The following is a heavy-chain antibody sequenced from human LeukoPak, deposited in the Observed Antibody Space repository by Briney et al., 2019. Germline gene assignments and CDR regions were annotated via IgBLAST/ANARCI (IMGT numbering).Heavy chain of an antibody. Sequence: GGSLRLSCAASGFTFSSYWMSWVRQAPGKGLEWVANLNQDGSEKYYVDSVKGRFTISRDNAQNSLYLQMNSLRTEDTAVYYCARPMNTGGSGSHYRPLDYWGQGTLVTVSS. J-gene: IGHJ4*02. CDR2: LNQDGSEK. CDR3: ARPMNTGGSGSHYRPLDY. D-gene: IGHD3-10*01. V-gene: IGHV3-7*01. CDR1: GFTFSSYW.